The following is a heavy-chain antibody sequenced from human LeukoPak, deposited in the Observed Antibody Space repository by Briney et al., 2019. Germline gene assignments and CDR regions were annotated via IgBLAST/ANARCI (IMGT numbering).Heavy chain of an antibody. CDR1: GYTFTSYA. CDR2: INTNTGNP. V-gene: IGHV7-4-1*02. J-gene: IGHJ5*02. Sequence: ASVKVSCKASGYTFTSYAMNWVRQAPGQGLEWMGWINTNTGNPTYAQGFTGRFVFSLDTSVSTAYLQISSLKAEDTAVYYCARDPTKVLRYFDWLLSSHLDPWGQGTLVTVSS. CDR3: ARDPTKVLRYFDWLLSSHLDP. D-gene: IGHD3-9*01.